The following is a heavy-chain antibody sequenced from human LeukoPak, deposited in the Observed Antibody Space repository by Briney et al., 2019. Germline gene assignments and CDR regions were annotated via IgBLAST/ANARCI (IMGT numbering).Heavy chain of an antibody. D-gene: IGHD3-22*01. CDR2: IGGTNGRT. CDR1: GFTFSSYA. J-gene: IGHJ4*02. Sequence: PGGSLRLSCAASGFTFSSYAMSWVRQAPGKGLEWVSAIGGTNGRTYYADSVKGRFTISRDNSKNTLSLQMNGLRDEDTAVYYCAKHYYDSSGTPRYFDYWGQGTLVTVSS. CDR3: AKHYYDSSGTPRYFDY. V-gene: IGHV3-23*01.